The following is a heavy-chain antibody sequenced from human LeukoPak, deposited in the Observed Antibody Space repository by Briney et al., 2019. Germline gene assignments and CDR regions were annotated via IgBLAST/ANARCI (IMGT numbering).Heavy chain of an antibody. CDR2: ISGSGSGI. Sequence: GGSLRLSCAASGITFNTYAMAWVRQAPGKGLEWVSSISGSGSGIFYADSVKGRFTISRDNSDNTLYLQLSRLRAEDTALYYCAKGIYDYVWGSAPDYWGRGTLVTVS. CDR3: AKGIYDYVWGSAPDY. CDR1: GITFNTYA. V-gene: IGHV3-23*01. D-gene: IGHD3-16*01. J-gene: IGHJ4*02.